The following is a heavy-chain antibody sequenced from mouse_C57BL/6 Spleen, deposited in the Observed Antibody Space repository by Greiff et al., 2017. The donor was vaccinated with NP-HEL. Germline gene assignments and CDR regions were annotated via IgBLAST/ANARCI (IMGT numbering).Heavy chain of an antibody. V-gene: IGHV5-4*03. CDR1: GFTFSSYA. Sequence: EVMLVESGGGLVKPGGSLKLSCAASGFTFSSYAMSWVRQTPEKRLEWVATLSDGGSYTYYPDNVKGRFTISRDNAKNNLYLQMSHLKSEDTAMYYCASTVYAMDYWGQGTSVTVSS. CDR3: ASTVYAMDY. J-gene: IGHJ4*01. CDR2: LSDGGSYT. D-gene: IGHD1-1*01.